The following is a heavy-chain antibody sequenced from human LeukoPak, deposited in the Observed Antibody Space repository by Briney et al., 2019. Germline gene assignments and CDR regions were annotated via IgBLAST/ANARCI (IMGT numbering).Heavy chain of an antibody. CDR1: GFTFSTYS. D-gene: IGHD3-10*01. V-gene: IGHV3-21*01. Sequence: GGSLRLSCAASGFTFSTYSMNWVRQAPGKGLEWVSLISSSNNYIYYADSVKGRFTISRDNAKNSMYLQMNSLRAEDTAVYYCARDLDGSGSYYPFDYWGQGTLVTVSS. CDR2: ISSSNNYI. J-gene: IGHJ4*02. CDR3: ARDLDGSGSYYPFDY.